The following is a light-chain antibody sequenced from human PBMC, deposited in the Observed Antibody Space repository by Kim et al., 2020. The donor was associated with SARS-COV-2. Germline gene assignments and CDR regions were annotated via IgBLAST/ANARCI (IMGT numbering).Light chain of an antibody. CDR3: QSRNSGGNVV. CDR2: GRN. V-gene: IGLV3-19*01. J-gene: IGLJ2*01. Sequence: SSELTQDPAVSVALGQTVRITCQGDSLRSYYATWDQQKPRQAPVLVIYGRNNRPSGIPDRFSGSTSGNTASLTISGAQAEDEADFYCQSRNSGGNVVFGGGTQLTVL. CDR1: SLRSYY.